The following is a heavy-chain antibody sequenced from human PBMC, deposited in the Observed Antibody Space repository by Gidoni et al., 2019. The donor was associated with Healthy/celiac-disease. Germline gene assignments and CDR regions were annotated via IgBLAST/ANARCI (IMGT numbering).Heavy chain of an antibody. CDR2: ISGSGGST. J-gene: IGHJ6*02. CDR3: AKGGLDIVVVPAARPHYYYYYGMAV. D-gene: IGHD2-2*02. V-gene: IGHV3-23*01. Sequence: VSAISGSGGSTYYADSVKGRFTISRDKSKNTLYLQMNSLRAEDTAVYYCAKGGLDIVVVPAARPHYYYYYGMAVWGQGTTVTVSS.